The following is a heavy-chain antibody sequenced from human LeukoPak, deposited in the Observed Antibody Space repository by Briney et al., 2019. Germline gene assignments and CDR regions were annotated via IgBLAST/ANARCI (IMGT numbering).Heavy chain of an antibody. CDR2: ISWNSGSI. CDR1: GFTFDDYA. D-gene: IGHD3-10*01. CDR3: AKDTIATMVRGVIIN. Sequence: GGSLRLSCAASGFTFDDYAMHWVRQAPGKGLEWVSSISWNSGSIGYADSVKGRFTISRDNAKNSLYLQMNSLRAEDTALYYCAKDTIATMVRGVIINWGQGTLVTVSS. J-gene: IGHJ4*02. V-gene: IGHV3-9*01.